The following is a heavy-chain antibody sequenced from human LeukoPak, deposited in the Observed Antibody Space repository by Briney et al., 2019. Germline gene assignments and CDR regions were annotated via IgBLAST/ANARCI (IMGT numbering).Heavy chain of an antibody. J-gene: IGHJ6*03. CDR1: GFTFSRYW. CDR2: IKQDGREK. CDR3: ATSAADDYYYYYMDV. V-gene: IGHV3-7*01. Sequence: QPGGSLRLSCAASGFTFSRYWRRGGREAAGKGLGGVANIKQDGREKYYVDCVKGRFTISRDNDKTSLYLQMNSLRAEDTAVYYCATSAADDYYYYYMDVWGKGTTVTVSS. D-gene: IGHD6-13*01.